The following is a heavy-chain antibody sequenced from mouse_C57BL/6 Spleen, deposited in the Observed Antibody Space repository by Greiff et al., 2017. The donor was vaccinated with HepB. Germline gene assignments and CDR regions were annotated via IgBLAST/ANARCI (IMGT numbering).Heavy chain of an antibody. CDR2: ISYDGSN. D-gene: IGHD1-1*01. J-gene: IGHJ3*01. CDR1: GYSITSGYY. CDR3: ARDRFTTVVAH. Sequence: EVQLQQSGPGLVKPSQSLSLTCSVTGYSITSGYYWNWIRQFPGNKLEWMGYISYDGSNNYNPSLKNRISITRDTSKNQFFLKLNSVTTEDTATYYCARDRFTTVVAHWGQGTLVTVSA. V-gene: IGHV3-6*01.